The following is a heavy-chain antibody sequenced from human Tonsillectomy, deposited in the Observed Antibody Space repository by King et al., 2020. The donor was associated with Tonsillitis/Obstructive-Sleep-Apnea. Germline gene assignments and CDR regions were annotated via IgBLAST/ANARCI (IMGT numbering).Heavy chain of an antibody. CDR1: GGSISSSNW. CDR2: IYHSGST. Sequence: PLQESGPGLVKPSGTLSLTCDVSGGSISSSNWWSWVRQPPGKGLEWIGEIYHSGSTYYNPSHKSRVAISIDKSKNQLSLSLISVTAAATALYYCARGLQEQLGWFDPWGPGTLVTVSS. D-gene: IGHD4-11*01. CDR3: ARGLQEQLGWFDP. J-gene: IGHJ5*02. V-gene: IGHV4-4*02.